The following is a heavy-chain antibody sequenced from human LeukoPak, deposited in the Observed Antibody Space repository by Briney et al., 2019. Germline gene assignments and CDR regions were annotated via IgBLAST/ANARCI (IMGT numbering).Heavy chain of an antibody. V-gene: IGHV4-59*01. D-gene: IGHD3-10*01. CDR2: LFYSGST. CDR1: GGSISSYY. CDR3: ATVAVIRGVTYFDH. J-gene: IGHJ4*02. Sequence: SETLSLTCTVSGGSISSYYWSWIRQPPGKGLEWIAYLFYSGSTDYNPSLESRVTISVDTSKNQFSLKLRSVTAADTAVYYCATVAVIRGVTYFDHWGQGTLVTVSS.